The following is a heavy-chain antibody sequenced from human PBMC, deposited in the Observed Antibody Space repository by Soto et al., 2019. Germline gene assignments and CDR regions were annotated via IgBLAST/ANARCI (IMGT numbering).Heavy chain of an antibody. CDR3: ARSQGSSTSLEIYYYYYYGMDV. V-gene: IGHV1-69*13. Sequence: SVKVSCKASGYTFTSYGISWVRQAPGQGLEWMGGIIPISGTANYAQKFQGRVTITADESTSTAYMELSSLRSEDAAVYYCARSQGSSTSLEIYYYYYYGMDVWGQGTTVTVSS. D-gene: IGHD2-2*01. CDR1: GYTFTSYG. J-gene: IGHJ6*02. CDR2: IIPISGTA.